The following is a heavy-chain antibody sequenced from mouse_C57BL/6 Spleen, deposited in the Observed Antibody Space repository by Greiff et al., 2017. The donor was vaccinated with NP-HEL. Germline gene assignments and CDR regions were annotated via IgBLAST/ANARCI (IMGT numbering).Heavy chain of an antibody. V-gene: IGHV2-5*01. CDR3: ARVYYGYDEEGYYAMDY. CDR2: IWRGGST. D-gene: IGHD2-2*01. J-gene: IGHJ4*01. CDR1: GFSLTSYG. Sequence: VQRVESGPGLVQPSQSLSITCTVSGFSLTSYGVHWVRQSPGKGLEWLGVIWRGGSTDYNAAFMSRLSITKDNSKSQVFFKMNSLQADDTAIYYCARVYYGYDEEGYYAMDYWGQGTSVTVSS.